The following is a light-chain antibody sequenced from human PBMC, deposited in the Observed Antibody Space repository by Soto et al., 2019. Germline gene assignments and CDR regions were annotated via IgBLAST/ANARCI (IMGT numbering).Light chain of an antibody. J-gene: IGKJ2*01. CDR3: QQSYSTSRYT. CDR1: QSISSY. CDR2: AAS. V-gene: IGKV1-39*01. Sequence: DIQMTQSPSSLSASVGDRVTITCRASQSISSYLNWYQQKPAKAPKLLIYAASSLQSGVPSRYSRSESRTDFPLTIRSLATEDFATYYSQQSYSTSRYTFGHGTKLEIK.